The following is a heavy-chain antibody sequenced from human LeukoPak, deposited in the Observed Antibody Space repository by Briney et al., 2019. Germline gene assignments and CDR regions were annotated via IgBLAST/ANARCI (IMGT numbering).Heavy chain of an antibody. D-gene: IGHD2-15*01. J-gene: IGHJ4*02. V-gene: IGHV3-30*01. CDR3: ARDPVVVVAATPYYFDY. CDR1: GFTFSSYA. Sequence: GRSLRLSCAASGFTFSSYATHWVRQAPGKGLEWVAVISYDGSNKYYADSVKGRFTISRDNSKNTLYLQMNSLRAEDTAVYYCARDPVVVVAATPYYFDYWGQGTLVTVSS. CDR2: ISYDGSNK.